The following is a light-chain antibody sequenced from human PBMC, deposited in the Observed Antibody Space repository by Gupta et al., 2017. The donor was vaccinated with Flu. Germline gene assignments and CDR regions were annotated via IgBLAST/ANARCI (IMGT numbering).Light chain of an antibody. Sequence: QSALTQPASVSGSPGPSITISCTGTSSDVAGYNYVSWFQQRPAKAPKLIIYEVNNRPSGVSDRFSGSKSDNTASLTISGRQADDEADYYCASVTSSSTWVFGGGTKLTVL. CDR2: EVN. CDR3: ASVTSSSTWV. V-gene: IGLV2-14*01. CDR1: SSDVAGYNY. J-gene: IGLJ3*02.